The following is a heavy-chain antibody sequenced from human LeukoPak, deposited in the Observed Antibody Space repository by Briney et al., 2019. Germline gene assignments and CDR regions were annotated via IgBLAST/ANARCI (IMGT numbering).Heavy chain of an antibody. V-gene: IGHV3-9*03. J-gene: IGHJ4*02. CDR1: GFTFDDYA. CDR2: ISWNSGSI. Sequence: PGRSLRLSCAASGFTFDDYAMHWVRQAPGKGLEWVSGISWNSGSIGYADSVKGRFTISRDNAKNSLYLQMNSLRAEDMALYYCAKGPTYYYDSSGYYYTNWGQGTLVTVSS. CDR3: AKGPTYYYDSSGYYYTN. D-gene: IGHD3-22*01.